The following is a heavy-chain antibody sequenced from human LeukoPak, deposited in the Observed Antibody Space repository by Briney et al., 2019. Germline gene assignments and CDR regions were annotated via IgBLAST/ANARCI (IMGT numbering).Heavy chain of an antibody. D-gene: IGHD3-10*01. V-gene: IGHV1-69*13. CDR1: GGTFSSYA. Sequence: ASVKVSCKASGGTFSSYAISWVRQAPGQGLEWMGGIIPIFGTANYAQKFQGRVTITVDESTSTAYMELSSLRSEDTAVYYCAREISYYGSGSHFDYWGQGTLVTVSS. CDR3: AREISYYGSGSHFDY. J-gene: IGHJ4*02. CDR2: IIPIFGTA.